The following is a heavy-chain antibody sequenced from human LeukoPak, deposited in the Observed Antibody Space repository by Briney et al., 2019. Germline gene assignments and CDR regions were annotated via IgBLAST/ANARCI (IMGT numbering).Heavy chain of an antibody. CDR3: AKYRFSNSCYFFHY. CDR1: GFTFSSYA. Sequence: GGSLRLSCAASGFTFSSYAMSWVRQAPGKGLEWVSGISGSGGSTYYADPVKGRFTISRDNSKNTLYLQMNSLRTDDTAVYYCAKYRFSNSCYFFHYWGQGTLVTASS. J-gene: IGHJ4*02. CDR2: ISGSGGST. V-gene: IGHV3-23*01. D-gene: IGHD2-15*01.